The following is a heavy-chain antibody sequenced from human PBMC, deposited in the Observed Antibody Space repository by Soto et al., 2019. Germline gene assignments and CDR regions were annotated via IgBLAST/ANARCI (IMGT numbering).Heavy chain of an antibody. CDR1: GFTLSSYS. CDR3: AREGYYLNWFDP. CDR2: ISSSSSTI. V-gene: IGHV3-48*01. J-gene: IGHJ5*02. Sequence: GSLRLSCAASGFTLSSYSMNWVRQAPGKGLEWVSYISSSSSTIYYADSVKGRFTISRDNAKNSLYLQMNSPRAEDTAVYYCAREGYYLNWFDPWGQGTLVTVSS. D-gene: IGHD3-10*01.